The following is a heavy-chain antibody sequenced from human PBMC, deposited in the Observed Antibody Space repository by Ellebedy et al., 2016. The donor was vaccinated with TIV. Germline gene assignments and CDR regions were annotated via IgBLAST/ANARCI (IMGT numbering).Heavy chain of an antibody. J-gene: IGHJ6*02. CDR2: ISSDGSTT. Sequence: GGSLRLXXNVSGGSISRFYWSWIRQPPGKGLVWVSRISSDGSTTVYADSVKGRFTISRDNAKNTLYLQMNSLRAEDTAVYYCARPGYCSGGRCWVYGMDVWGQGTTVTVSS. D-gene: IGHD2-15*01. V-gene: IGHV3-74*01. CDR1: GGSISRFY. CDR3: ARPGYCSGGRCWVYGMDV.